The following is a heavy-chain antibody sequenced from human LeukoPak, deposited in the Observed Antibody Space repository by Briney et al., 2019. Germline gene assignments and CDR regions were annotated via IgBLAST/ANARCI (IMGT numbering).Heavy chain of an antibody. Sequence: SETLSLTCTVSGGSISSSSYYWGWIRQPPGKGLEWIGSIYYSGSTYYNPSLKSRVTISVDTSKNQFSLKLSSVTAADTAVYYCVRDYYSNYFWFDPWGQGTLVTVSS. J-gene: IGHJ5*02. CDR3: VRDYYSNYFWFDP. CDR2: IYYSGST. CDR1: GGSISSSSYY. D-gene: IGHD4-11*01. V-gene: IGHV4-39*07.